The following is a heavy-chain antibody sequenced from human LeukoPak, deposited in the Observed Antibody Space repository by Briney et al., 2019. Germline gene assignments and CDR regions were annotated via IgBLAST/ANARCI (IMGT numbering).Heavy chain of an antibody. CDR1: GGSFSGYY. CDR3: ARDFAGFGGGIDY. D-gene: IGHD2-15*01. V-gene: IGHV4-34*01. CDR2: INDSGST. J-gene: IGHJ4*02. Sequence: SETLSLTCAVYGGSFSGYYWSWSRQPPGKGLEWIGEINDSGSTNYNPSLKSRVTISVDTSKNQFSLKLSSVTAADTAVYYCARDFAGFGGGIDYWGQGTLVTVSS.